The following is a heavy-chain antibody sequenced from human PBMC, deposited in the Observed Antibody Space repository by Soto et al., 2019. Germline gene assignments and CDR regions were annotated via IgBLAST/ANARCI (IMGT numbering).Heavy chain of an antibody. Sequence: EVQLVESGGGLVQPGGFLRLSCEASGFDFNYYNMNWVRQSPGRGLEWLSYISANSRTKYYADSVRGRFTISRDNAKNSLYLQMYSLRDDDTAVYHCTRDGGGGDRSDHWGQGTLVTVSS. CDR3: TRDGGGGDRSDH. J-gene: IGHJ5*02. CDR1: GFDFNYYN. D-gene: IGHD2-21*02. CDR2: ISANSRTK. V-gene: IGHV3-48*02.